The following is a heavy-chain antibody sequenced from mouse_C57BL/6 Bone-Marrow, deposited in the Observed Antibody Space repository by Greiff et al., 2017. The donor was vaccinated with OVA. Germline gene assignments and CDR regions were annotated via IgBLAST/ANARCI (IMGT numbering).Heavy chain of an antibody. Sequence: EVMLVESGGGLVQPKGSLKLSCAASGFGFNTYAMNWVRQAPGKGLEWVARIRSKSNNYATYYADSVKDRFTISRDDSESMLYLQMNNLKTEDTAMYYGVRPRDDGYYFAWFAYWGQGTLVTGSA. CDR2: IRSKSNNYAT. CDR3: VRPRDDGYYFAWFAY. J-gene: IGHJ3*01. CDR1: GFGFNTYA. D-gene: IGHD2-3*01. V-gene: IGHV10-1*01.